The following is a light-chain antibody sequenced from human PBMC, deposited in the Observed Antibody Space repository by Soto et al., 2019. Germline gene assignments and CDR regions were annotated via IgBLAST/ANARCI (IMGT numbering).Light chain of an antibody. Sequence: DIQMTQSPSTLSASVGDRVTITCRASQSISSWLAWYQQKPGKPPKLLIYKASSLESGVPSRFSGSGSGTEFTLTISSLQPDDFATYYCQQYNSYSQTFGQGTKLEIK. CDR1: QSISSW. CDR3: QQYNSYSQT. V-gene: IGKV1-5*03. CDR2: KAS. J-gene: IGKJ2*01.